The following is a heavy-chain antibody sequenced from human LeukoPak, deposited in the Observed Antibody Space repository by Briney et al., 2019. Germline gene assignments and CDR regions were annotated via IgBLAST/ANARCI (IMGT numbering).Heavy chain of an antibody. V-gene: IGHV4-39*07. Sequence: SETLSLTCTVSGASMSTNGYYWGWVRQPPGKGLEYIGSIYYSGTTYYNPSLKSRATILVDKSRNQFSLRLTSMSAADTAVYYCARDIRSGSYLDYWGQGTLVTASS. J-gene: IGHJ4*02. CDR1: GASMSTNGYY. D-gene: IGHD1-26*01. CDR3: ARDIRSGSYLDY. CDR2: IYYSGTT.